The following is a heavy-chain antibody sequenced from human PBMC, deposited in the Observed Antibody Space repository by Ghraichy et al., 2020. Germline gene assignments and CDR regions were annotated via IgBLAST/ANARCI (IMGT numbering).Heavy chain of an antibody. CDR3: ARDCSGSYCRGGADI. J-gene: IGHJ3*02. V-gene: IGHV4-31*03. CDR1: GGSISSGGYY. CDR2: IYYSGST. Sequence: SETLSLTCTVSGGSISSGGYYWSWIRQHPGKGLEWIGYIYYSGSTYYNPSLKSRVTISVDTSKNQFSLKLSSVTAADTAVYYCARDCSGSYCRGGADIWGQGTMVTVSS. D-gene: IGHD1-26*01.